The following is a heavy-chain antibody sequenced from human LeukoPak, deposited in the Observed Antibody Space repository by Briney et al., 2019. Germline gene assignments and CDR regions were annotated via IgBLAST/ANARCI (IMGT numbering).Heavy chain of an antibody. CDR2: ISSSSSYI. CDR1: GFTFSSYS. D-gene: IGHD4-17*01. J-gene: IGHJ4*02. V-gene: IGHV3-21*01. CDR3: ARDDYGDYHFDY. Sequence: PGGSLRLSCAASGFTFSSYSMNWVRQAPGKGLEWVSSISSSSSYIYYADSVKGRFTIPRDNAKNSLYLQMNSLRAEDTAVYYCARDDYGDYHFDYWGQGTLVTVSS.